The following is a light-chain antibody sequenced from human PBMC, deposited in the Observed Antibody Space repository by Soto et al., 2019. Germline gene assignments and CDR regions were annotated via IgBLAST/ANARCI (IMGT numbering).Light chain of an antibody. Sequence: EIVLTQSPGTLSLSPGERATLSCRASQSVSSSYLAWYQQKPGQAPRLLIYGASSRATGIPDRFSGSGSGTDFTLTISRLKPEDFAVYYCQQYGSSPGTFGPGTKVKIK. CDR3: QQYGSSPGT. CDR1: QSVSSSY. CDR2: GAS. V-gene: IGKV3-20*01. J-gene: IGKJ1*01.